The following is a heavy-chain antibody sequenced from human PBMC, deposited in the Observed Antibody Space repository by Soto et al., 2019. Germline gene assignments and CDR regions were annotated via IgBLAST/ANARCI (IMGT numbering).Heavy chain of an antibody. J-gene: IGHJ5*02. CDR1: GFTVSSNY. CDR2: IYSGGST. D-gene: IGHD6-6*01. Sequence: EVQLVESGGGLVQPGGSLRLSCAASGFTVSSNYMSWVRQAPGKGLEWVSVIYSGGSTYYADSVKGRFTISRDNSKNTLYLQINTLRAEDTAVYYGAARNTWFAPWAREPWSPSPQ. CDR3: AARNTWFAP. V-gene: IGHV3-66*01.